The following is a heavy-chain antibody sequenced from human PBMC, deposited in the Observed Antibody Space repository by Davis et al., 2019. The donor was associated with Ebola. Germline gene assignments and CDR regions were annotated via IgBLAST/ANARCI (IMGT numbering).Heavy chain of an antibody. CDR3: ARDREYGYYGMDV. D-gene: IGHD2/OR15-2a*01. Sequence: GESLKISCAASGFTFSSYWMHWVRQGPGKGLVWVSRINSDASRTTYADSVKGRFTISRDNAKNTLYLQMNSLRAEDTAVYYCARDREYGYYGMDVWGQGTTVTVSS. V-gene: IGHV3-74*03. J-gene: IGHJ6*02. CDR2: INSDASRT. CDR1: GFTFSSYW.